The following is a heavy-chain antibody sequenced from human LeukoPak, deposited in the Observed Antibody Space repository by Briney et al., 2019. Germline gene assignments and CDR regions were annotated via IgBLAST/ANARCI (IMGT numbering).Heavy chain of an antibody. V-gene: IGHV3-48*03. Sequence: GGSLRLSCAASGFTFSSYEMNWVRQAPGKGLEWVSYISSSGSTIYYADSVKGRFTISRDNAKNSLYLQMNSLRAKDTAVYYCARGTVTTDAFDIWGQGTMVTVSS. J-gene: IGHJ3*02. D-gene: IGHD4-17*01. CDR1: GFTFSSYE. CDR3: ARGTVTTDAFDI. CDR2: ISSSGSTI.